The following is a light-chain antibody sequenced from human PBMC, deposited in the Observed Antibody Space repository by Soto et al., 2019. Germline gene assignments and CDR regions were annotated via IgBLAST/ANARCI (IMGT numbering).Light chain of an antibody. V-gene: IGKV3-20*01. J-gene: IGKJ1*01. Sequence: IVLTQSPGTLSSSPGERATLSCRASQSVSTNNLAWYQQRPGQAPRLLIYGTSRRATGIPDRFSGSGSGTDFTLTISRLEPEDLAVYYCQHYDNSVWTFGQGTKVEIK. CDR1: QSVSTNN. CDR2: GTS. CDR3: QHYDNSVWT.